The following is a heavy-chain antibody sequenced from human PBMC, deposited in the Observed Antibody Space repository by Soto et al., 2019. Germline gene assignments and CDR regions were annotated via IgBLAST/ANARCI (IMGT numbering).Heavy chain of an antibody. CDR3: ARTYQLDYYGMDV. CDR1: GGTFISYT. V-gene: IGHV1-69*02. CDR2: IIPILGIA. Sequence: QVKLVQSGAEVKKPGSSVKVSCKASGGTFISYTISWVRQAPGQGLEWMGRIIPILGIANYAQKFQGRVTITADKSTSTAYMELSSLRSEDTVVYYCARTYQLDYYGMDVWCQGTTVTVSS. J-gene: IGHJ6*02. D-gene: IGHD2-2*01.